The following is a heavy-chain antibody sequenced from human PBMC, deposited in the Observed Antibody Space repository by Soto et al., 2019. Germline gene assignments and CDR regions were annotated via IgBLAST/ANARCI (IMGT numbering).Heavy chain of an antibody. V-gene: IGHV1-3*04. J-gene: IGHJ5*02. Sequence: QVHLVQSGAEAKKPGASVKVSCKASGYTFTNYSMHWVRQAPGQRLEWMGWINTDNGKTRDSQRFQGRVTLTRDTSAHTIYMELRSLTHEDTAVYYCARAGNWTSPSCCSGWLDPWGQGRLVTVSS. CDR2: INTDNGKT. CDR1: GYTFTNYS. D-gene: IGHD3-10*02. CDR3: ARAGNWTSPSCCSGWLDP.